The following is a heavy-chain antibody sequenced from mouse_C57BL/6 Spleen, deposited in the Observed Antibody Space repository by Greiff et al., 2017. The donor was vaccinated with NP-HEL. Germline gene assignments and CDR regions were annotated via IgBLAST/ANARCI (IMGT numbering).Heavy chain of an antibody. V-gene: IGHV2-6-1*01. J-gene: IGHJ3*01. CDR2: IWSDGST. CDR1: GFSLTSYG. Sequence: QVQLKQSGPGLVAPSQSLSITCTVSGFSLTSYGVHWVRQPPGKGLEWLVVIWSDGSTTYNSALKSRLSISKDNSKSQVFLKMNSLQNDDTAMYYCARQLIYYDYAFAYWGQGTLVTVSA. CDR3: ARQLIYYDYAFAY. D-gene: IGHD2-4*01.